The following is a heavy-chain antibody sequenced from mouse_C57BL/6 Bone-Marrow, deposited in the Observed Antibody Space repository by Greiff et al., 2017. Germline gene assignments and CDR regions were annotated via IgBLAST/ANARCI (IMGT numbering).Heavy chain of an antibody. J-gene: IGHJ3*01. CDR3: AYYSNPPWFAD. CDR1: GYTFTSYG. Sequence: QVQLQQSGAELARPGASVKLSCKASGYTFTSYGISWVKQRTGQGLEWIGEFYPRSGNTYYNEKFKGKATLTADKSSSTAYMELCSLTSEDAAVYFCAYYSNPPWFADWGQGTLVTVSA. V-gene: IGHV1-81*01. D-gene: IGHD2-5*01. CDR2: FYPRSGNT.